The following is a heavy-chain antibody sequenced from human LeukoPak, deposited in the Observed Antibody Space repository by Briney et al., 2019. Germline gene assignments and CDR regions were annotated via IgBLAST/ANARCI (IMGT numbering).Heavy chain of an antibody. Sequence: ASVKVSCKASGYTFTGYYMHWVRQAPGQGLEWMGWINPNSGGTNYAQKFQGRATMTRDTSISTAYMELSRLRSDDTAVYYCARDQGGRLLTDYWGQGTLVTVSS. V-gene: IGHV1-2*02. CDR2: INPNSGGT. D-gene: IGHD2-15*01. CDR1: GYTFTGYY. CDR3: ARDQGGRLLTDY. J-gene: IGHJ4*02.